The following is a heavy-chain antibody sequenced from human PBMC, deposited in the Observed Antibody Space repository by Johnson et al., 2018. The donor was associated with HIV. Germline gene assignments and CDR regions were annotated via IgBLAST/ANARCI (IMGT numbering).Heavy chain of an antibody. J-gene: IGHJ3*02. V-gene: IGHV3-30*04. CDR3: ARGPIADDAVDI. CDR2: IWYDGSNK. Sequence: QVQLVESGGGVVQPGRSLRLSCAASRFTFSSYAMHWVRQAPGQGLEWVAVIWYDGSNKYYTASVKGRFTISRDNSKNTLYLQMNSLRAEDTAVYFCARGPIADDAVDIWGQGTMVTVAS. D-gene: IGHD3-16*02. CDR1: RFTFSSYA.